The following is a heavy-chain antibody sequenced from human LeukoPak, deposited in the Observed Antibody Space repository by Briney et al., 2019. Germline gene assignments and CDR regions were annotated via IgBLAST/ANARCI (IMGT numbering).Heavy chain of an antibody. CDR1: GFTFSSYW. CDR2: INSDGSST. J-gene: IGHJ6*02. V-gene: IGHV3-74*01. Sequence: GGSLRLSCAASGFTFSSYWMHWVRHAPGKGLVWVSRINSDGSSTSYADSAKGRFTISRDNAKNTLYLQMNSLRAEDTAVYYCARDKGSSSSTYYDILTGYYYYYGMDVWGQGTTVTVSS. CDR3: ARDKGSSSSTYYDILTGYYYYYGMDV. D-gene: IGHD3-9*01.